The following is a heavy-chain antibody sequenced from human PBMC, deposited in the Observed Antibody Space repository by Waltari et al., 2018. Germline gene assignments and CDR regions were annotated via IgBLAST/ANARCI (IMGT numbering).Heavy chain of an antibody. D-gene: IGHD1-26*01. CDR1: GGSISSYY. CDR2: IYYSGST. CDR3: ARGGIVGATDDAFDI. Sequence: QVQLQESGPGLVKPSETLSLTCTVSGGSISSYYWSWIRQPPGKGLEWIGYIYYSGSTNDNPSLKSRVTISVDTSKNQFSLKLSSVTAADTAVYYCARGGIVGATDDAFDIWGQGTMVTVSS. V-gene: IGHV4-59*01. J-gene: IGHJ3*02.